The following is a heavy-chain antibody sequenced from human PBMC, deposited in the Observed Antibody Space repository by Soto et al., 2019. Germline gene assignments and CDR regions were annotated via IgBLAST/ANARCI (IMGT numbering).Heavy chain of an antibody. CDR3: ATETTYYYDSSGYYFDY. J-gene: IGHJ4*02. CDR2: FDPEDGET. CDR1: GYTLTELS. V-gene: IGHV1-24*01. Sequence: ASVKVSCKVSGYTLTELSMHWVRQAPGKGFEWMGGFDPEDGETIYAQKFQGRVTMTEDTSTDTAYMELSSLRSEDTAVYYCATETTYYYDSSGYYFDYWGQGTLLTVSS. D-gene: IGHD3-22*01.